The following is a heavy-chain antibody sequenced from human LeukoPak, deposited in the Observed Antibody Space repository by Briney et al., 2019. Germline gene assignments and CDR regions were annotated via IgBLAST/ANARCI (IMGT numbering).Heavy chain of an antibody. CDR3: ARVGTVVETSIDY. CDR2: IYNDGST. V-gene: IGHV3-53*01. J-gene: IGHJ4*02. CDR1: GFTVSSNY. D-gene: IGHD1/OR15-1a*01. Sequence: PGGSLRLSCAASGFTVSSNYMSWVRQAPGKGPEWLSIIYNDGSTFYADSVKGRFTISRDNSKNTIYLQFNNLRVDDTAVYFCARVGTVVETSIDYWGQGTLVTVSS.